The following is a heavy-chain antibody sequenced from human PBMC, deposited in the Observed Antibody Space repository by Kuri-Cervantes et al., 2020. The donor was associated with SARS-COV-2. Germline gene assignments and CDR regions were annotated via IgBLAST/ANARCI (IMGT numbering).Heavy chain of an antibody. CDR2: FYTTERI. D-gene: IGHD5-18*01. J-gene: IGHJ4*02. CDR1: GASISNGSYY. Sequence: LRLSCTVSGASISNGSYYWSWIRQPAGKGLEWIGRFYTTERINYNPSLKSRVTISVDTSKNQFSLRLTSVTAADTAVYYRARDVVHTYGWRAFDYWGQGSLVTVSS. CDR3: ARDVVHTYGWRAFDY. V-gene: IGHV4-61*02.